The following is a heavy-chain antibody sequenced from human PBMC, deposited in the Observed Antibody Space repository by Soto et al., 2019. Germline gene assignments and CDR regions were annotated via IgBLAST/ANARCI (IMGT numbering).Heavy chain of an antibody. J-gene: IGHJ4*02. CDR3: ARRGPVAGKTIFDY. Sequence: SETLSLTCTVSGGSISSGGYYWSWIRQHPGKGLEWIGYIYYSGSTYYNPSLKSRVTISVDTSKNQFSLKLSSVTAADTAVYYCARRGPVAGKTIFDYWGQGTLVTVS. CDR2: IYYSGST. V-gene: IGHV4-31*03. D-gene: IGHD6-13*01. CDR1: GGSISSGGYY.